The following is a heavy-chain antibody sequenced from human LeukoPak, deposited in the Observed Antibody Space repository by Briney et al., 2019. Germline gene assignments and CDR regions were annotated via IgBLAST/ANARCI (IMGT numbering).Heavy chain of an antibody. V-gene: IGHV4-34*01. CDR2: INHSGSA. CDR1: GGSFSDYY. Sequence: SETLSLTCAVYGGSFSDYYWIWIRQSPGKGLEWLGQINHSGSANYNPSLKSRITISVDSSKNQFSLELTSVTAADTAVYYCARQGASYGDYVWGYYYMDVWGRGITVTVSS. J-gene: IGHJ6*03. CDR3: ARQGASYGDYVWGYYYMDV. D-gene: IGHD4-17*01.